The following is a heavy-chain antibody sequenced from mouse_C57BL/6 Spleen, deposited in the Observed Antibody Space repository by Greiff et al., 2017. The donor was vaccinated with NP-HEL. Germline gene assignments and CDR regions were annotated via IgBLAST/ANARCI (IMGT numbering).Heavy chain of an antibody. V-gene: IGHV1-82*01. Sequence: VQVVESGPELVKPGASVKISCKASGYAFSSSWMNWVKQRPGKGLEWIGRIYPGDGDTNYNGKFKGKATLTADKSSSTAYMQLSSLTSEDSAVYFCARSYYSNYYFDYWGQGTTLTVSS. D-gene: IGHD2-5*01. CDR2: IYPGDGDT. J-gene: IGHJ2*01. CDR1: GYAFSSSW. CDR3: ARSYYSNYYFDY.